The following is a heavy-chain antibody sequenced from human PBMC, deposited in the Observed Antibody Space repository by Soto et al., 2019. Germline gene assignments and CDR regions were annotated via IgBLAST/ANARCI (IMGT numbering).Heavy chain of an antibody. CDR2: INAGNGNT. V-gene: IGHV1-3*01. CDR1: GYTFTSYA. Sequence: ASVKVSCKASGYTFTSYAMHWVRQAPGQRLEWMGWINAGNGNTKYSQKFQGRVTITRDTSASTAYMELSSLRSEDTAVYYCARALGVIGGTKRGDAFDIWGQGTMVTVSS. J-gene: IGHJ3*02. D-gene: IGHD1-1*01. CDR3: ARALGVIGGTKRGDAFDI.